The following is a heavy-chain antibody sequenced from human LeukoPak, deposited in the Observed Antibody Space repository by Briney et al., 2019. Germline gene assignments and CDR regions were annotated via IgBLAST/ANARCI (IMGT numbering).Heavy chain of an antibody. J-gene: IGHJ4*02. CDR3: AREVTPYY. D-gene: IGHD2-21*02. CDR2: IKQDGSEK. CDR1: GFTFSTYS. V-gene: IGHV3-7*01. Sequence: GGSLRLSCAASGFTFSTYSMNWVRQAPGKGLEWVANIKQDGSEKYYVDSVKGRFTISRDNAKNSLYLQMNSLRAEDTAVYYCAREVTPYYWGQGTLVTVSS.